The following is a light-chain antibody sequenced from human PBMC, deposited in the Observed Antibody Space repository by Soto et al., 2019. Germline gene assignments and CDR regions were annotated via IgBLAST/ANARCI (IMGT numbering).Light chain of an antibody. Sequence: EIVMTQSPATLSVSPGERATLSCRASQSVSSNLAWYQQTPGQAPRLLMYGASPRATGLPARFSGSGSGTEFTLTISSLQSEDFAFYYCQQYNNWPLTFGGGTKVEI. CDR3: QQYNNWPLT. V-gene: IGKV3-15*01. CDR1: QSVSSN. CDR2: GAS. J-gene: IGKJ4*01.